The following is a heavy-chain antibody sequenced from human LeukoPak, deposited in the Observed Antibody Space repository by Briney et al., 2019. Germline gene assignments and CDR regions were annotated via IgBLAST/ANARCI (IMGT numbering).Heavy chain of an antibody. Sequence: GSLRLSCAASGFTFSSYSMNWVRQPPGKGLEWIGSIYYSGSTYYNPSLKSRVTISVDTSKNQFSLKLSSVTAADTAVYYCARQRSGSYFDYWGQGTLVTVSS. CDR3: ARQRSGSYFDY. CDR1: GFTFSSYSMN. CDR2: IYYSGST. V-gene: IGHV4-39*01. J-gene: IGHJ4*02.